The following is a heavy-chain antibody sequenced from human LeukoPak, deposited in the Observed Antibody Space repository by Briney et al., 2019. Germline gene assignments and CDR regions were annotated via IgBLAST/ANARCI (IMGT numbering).Heavy chain of an antibody. Sequence: SQTLSLTCAISGDSVSSNSAAWNWLRQPPSRGLEWLGRTYYRSKWFDDYAVSVKSRITINPDTSKNQFSLQLNSVTPEDTAVYHCARHGWGSAGWFDPWGQGTLVTVSS. CDR3: ARHGWGSAGWFDP. V-gene: IGHV6-1*01. J-gene: IGHJ5*02. D-gene: IGHD7-27*01. CDR1: GDSVSSNSAA. CDR2: TYYRSKWFD.